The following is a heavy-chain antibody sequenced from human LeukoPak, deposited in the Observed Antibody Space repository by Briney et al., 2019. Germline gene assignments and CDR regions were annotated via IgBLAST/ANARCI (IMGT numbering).Heavy chain of an antibody. Sequence: SETLSLTCAVYGGSFSGYYWSWIRQPPGKGLEWIGEINHSGSTNYNPSLKSRVTISVDTSKNQFSLKLSSVTAADTAVYYCARDLSDYYDSSGYLDYWGQGTLVTVSS. CDR1: GGSFSGYY. D-gene: IGHD3-22*01. CDR2: INHSGST. V-gene: IGHV4-34*01. CDR3: ARDLSDYYDSSGYLDY. J-gene: IGHJ4*02.